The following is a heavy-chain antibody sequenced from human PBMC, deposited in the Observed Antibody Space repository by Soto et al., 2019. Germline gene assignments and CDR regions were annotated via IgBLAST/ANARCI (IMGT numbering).Heavy chain of an antibody. CDR2: IYYSGST. CDR3: ARDTYYYDSSGYYPAGYFDY. V-gene: IGHV4-31*03. J-gene: IGHJ4*02. CDR1: GGSISSGGYY. D-gene: IGHD3-22*01. Sequence: PSETLSLTCTVSGGSISSGGYYWSWIRQHPGKGLEWIGYIYYSGSTYYNPSLKSRVTISVDTSKNQFSLKLSSVTAADTAVYYCARDTYYYDSSGYYPAGYFDYWGQGTLVTVSS.